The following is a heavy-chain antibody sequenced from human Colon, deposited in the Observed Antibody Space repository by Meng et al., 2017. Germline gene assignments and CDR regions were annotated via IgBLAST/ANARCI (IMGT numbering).Heavy chain of an antibody. D-gene: IGHD4-17*01. CDR3: ATGLRHGDWFDP. J-gene: IGHJ5*02. CDR1: CGSFSGFY. Sequence: QVPIQQGGAGLLKPSETLSLTCAVSCGSFSGFYWSWIRQPPGKGLEWIGEIDHFGISNYNSSLKGRLTMSVDTSKKQISLTLTSVTAADTAVYYCATGLRHGDWFDPWGPGTLVTVSS. CDR2: IDHFGIS. V-gene: IGHV4-34*02.